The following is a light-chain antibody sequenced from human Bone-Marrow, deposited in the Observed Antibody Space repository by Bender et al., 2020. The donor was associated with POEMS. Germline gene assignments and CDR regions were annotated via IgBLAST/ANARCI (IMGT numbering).Light chain of an antibody. Sequence: QSVLTQPPSASGTPGQRVTISCSGGSSNIGAHAVNWYQHLPGTAPKLLIHSSHRRPSEVPDRFSGCRSGTSASLAISGLQSEDEADYYCAVWDDSLNGWVFGGGTKLTVL. CDR1: SSNIGAHA. J-gene: IGLJ3*02. CDR3: AVWDDSLNGWV. V-gene: IGLV1-44*01. CDR2: SSH.